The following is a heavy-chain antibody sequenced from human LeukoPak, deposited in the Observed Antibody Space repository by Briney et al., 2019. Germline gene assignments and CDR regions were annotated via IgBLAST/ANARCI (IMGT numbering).Heavy chain of an antibody. CDR1: GFTFSSYG. Sequence: PGGSLRLSCAASGFTFSSYGMHLVRQAPGKGLELVAIIWNDGSNEYYADSVKGRFTISRDNSKNTLYLQMNSLRVEDTAVYYCARDREAAADLGYWGQGTLVTVSS. D-gene: IGHD6-13*01. V-gene: IGHV3-33*01. CDR2: IWNDGSNE. J-gene: IGHJ4*02. CDR3: ARDREAAADLGY.